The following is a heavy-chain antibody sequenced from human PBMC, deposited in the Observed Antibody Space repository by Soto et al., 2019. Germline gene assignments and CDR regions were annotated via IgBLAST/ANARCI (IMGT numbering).Heavy chain of an antibody. CDR2: IYHGGTT. CDR3: ARVHVMVVAGSTFDY. Sequence: WETLSLTCTVSGDSISSGSYWGWIRQPPGEGPEWIASIYHGGTTFYNPSLKSRISISVDTSKNQFSLRLASVTAADTATYYCARVHVMVVAGSTFDYWGPGTLVTVSS. J-gene: IGHJ4*03. CDR1: GDSISSGSY. D-gene: IGHD6-19*01. V-gene: IGHV4-38-2*02.